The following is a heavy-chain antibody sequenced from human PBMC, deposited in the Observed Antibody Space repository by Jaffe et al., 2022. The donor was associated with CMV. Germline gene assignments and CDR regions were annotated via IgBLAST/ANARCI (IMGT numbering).Heavy chain of an antibody. Sequence: EVQLVESGGGLVQPGRSLRLSCAASGFTFDDYAMHWVRQAPGKGLEWVSGISWNSGSIGYADSVKGRFTISRDNAKNSLYLQMNSLRAEDTALYYCAKDTLGGLGDPGAFDIWGQGTMVTVSS. D-gene: IGHD1-26*01. V-gene: IGHV3-9*01. CDR2: ISWNSGSI. J-gene: IGHJ3*02. CDR1: GFTFDDYA. CDR3: AKDTLGGLGDPGAFDI.